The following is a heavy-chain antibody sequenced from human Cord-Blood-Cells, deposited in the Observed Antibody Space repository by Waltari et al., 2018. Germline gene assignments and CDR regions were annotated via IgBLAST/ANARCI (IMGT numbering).Heavy chain of an antibody. D-gene: IGHD2-15*01. CDR3: ARADCSGGSCTREDAFDI. CDR1: GGSISSSSYS. CDR2: IYYGGST. J-gene: IGHJ3*02. V-gene: IGHV4-39*01. Sequence: QLQLQESGPGLVKPSETLSLTCTVSGGSISSSSYSWGGIRQPPGKGLEWIGSIYYGGSTYSTPSLKSRITISVDTSKNQFSLKLSSVTAADTAVYYCARADCSGGSCTREDAFDIWGQGTMVTVSS.